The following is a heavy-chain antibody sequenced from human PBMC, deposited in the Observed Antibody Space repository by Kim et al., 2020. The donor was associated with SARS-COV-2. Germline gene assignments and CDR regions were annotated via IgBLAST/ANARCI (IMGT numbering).Heavy chain of an antibody. D-gene: IGHD2-21*02. V-gene: IGHV3-48*04. Sequence: YYADTVKGRFTISRDNDKRSWFLKMKRRGAEDTAVYFCARGRVGDAYSDYWGQGTLVTVSS. J-gene: IGHJ4*02. CDR3: ARGRVGDAYSDY.